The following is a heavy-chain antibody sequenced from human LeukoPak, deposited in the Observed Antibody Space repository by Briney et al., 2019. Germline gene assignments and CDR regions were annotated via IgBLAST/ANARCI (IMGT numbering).Heavy chain of an antibody. D-gene: IGHD2-15*01. CDR2: INAGNGNT. J-gene: IGHJ4*02. Sequence: ASVKVSCKASGYTFTNYAIHWVRQAPGQRLERMGWINAGNGNTKYSQKFQGRVTITRDTSASTAYMELSSLRSEDTAVYYCARSGRISPIPHCSGGSCYSGSFDYWGQGTLVTVSS. CDR3: ARSGRISPIPHCSGGSCYSGSFDY. CDR1: GYTFTNYA. V-gene: IGHV1-3*01.